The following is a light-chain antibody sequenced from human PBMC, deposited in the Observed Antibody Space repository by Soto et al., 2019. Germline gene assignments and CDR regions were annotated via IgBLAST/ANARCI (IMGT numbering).Light chain of an antibody. V-gene: IGKV3-11*01. CDR1: QSVSSH. J-gene: IGKJ4*01. CDR3: QHRTSWPLT. CDR2: DAA. Sequence: EIVLTQSPATLSLSPGERATLSCRASQSVSSHLAWYQQEPGQAPRLLIYDAANRATGIPARFSGSGSGTDFTLTISSLEPEDFALYYCQHRTSWPLTFGGGTKVEIK.